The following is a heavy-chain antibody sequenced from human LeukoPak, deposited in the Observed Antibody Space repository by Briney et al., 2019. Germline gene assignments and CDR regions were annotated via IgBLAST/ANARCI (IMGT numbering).Heavy chain of an antibody. V-gene: IGHV4-59*01. CDR2: IYYSGST. CDR3: ARGTTIFGVGNWYFDL. J-gene: IGHJ2*01. CDR1: GGSISSYY. Sequence: PSETLSLTCTVSGGSISSYYWSWIRQPPGKGLEWIGYIYYSGSTNYNPSLKSRVTISVDTSKNQFSLKLSSVTAADTAVYYCARGTTIFGVGNWYFDLWGRGTLVTVSS. D-gene: IGHD3-3*01.